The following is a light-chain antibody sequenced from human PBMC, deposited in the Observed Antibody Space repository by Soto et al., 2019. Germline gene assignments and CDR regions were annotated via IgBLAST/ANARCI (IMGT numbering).Light chain of an antibody. V-gene: IGLV2-14*01. J-gene: IGLJ1*01. CDR3: SSYTSSITRYV. CDR1: SSDVGGYNY. CDR2: EVS. Sequence: QSVLTQPASVSGSPGQSITISCTGTSSDVGGYNYVSWYQQHPGKAPKLMIYEVSNRPSGVSPRFSGSKSGNTASLTISGLQAEDDADYSCSSYTSSITRYVFGAGTKLTVL.